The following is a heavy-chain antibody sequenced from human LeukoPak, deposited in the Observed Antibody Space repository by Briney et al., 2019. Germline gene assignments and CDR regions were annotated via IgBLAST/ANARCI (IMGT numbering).Heavy chain of an antibody. D-gene: IGHD6-13*01. CDR1: GYTFTSYY. CDR3: ARAVLAAAGTAIDY. V-gene: IGHV1-2*02. Sequence: ASVTVSCKASGYTFTSYYMHWVRQAPGQGLEWMGWINPNSGGTNYAQKFQGRVTMTRDTSISTACMELSRLRSDDTAVYYCARAVLAAAGTAIDYWGQGTLVTVSS. CDR2: INPNSGGT. J-gene: IGHJ4*02.